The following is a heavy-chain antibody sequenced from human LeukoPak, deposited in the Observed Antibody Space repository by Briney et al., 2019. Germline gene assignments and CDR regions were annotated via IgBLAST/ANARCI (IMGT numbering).Heavy chain of an antibody. CDR2: ITSSGSTI. V-gene: IGHV3-11*04. CDR1: GFTLSDHF. D-gene: IGHD6-13*01. J-gene: IGHJ6*03. CDR3: ARDSSSSWDDYYYYYMDV. Sequence: PGGSLRLSCAASGFTLSDHFMSWVRQAPGKGPEWISCITSSGSTIYYADSVKGRFTISRDNAKNSLYLQMNSLRAEDTAVYYCARDSSSSWDDYYYYYMDVWGKGTTVTVSS.